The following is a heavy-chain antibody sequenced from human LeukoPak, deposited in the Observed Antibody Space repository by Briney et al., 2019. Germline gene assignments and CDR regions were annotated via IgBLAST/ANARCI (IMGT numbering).Heavy chain of an antibody. CDR3: EKFPPVSITLSTTDY. D-gene: IGHD5/OR15-5a*01. V-gene: IGHV3-30*02. CDR2: IQYDGSNK. CDR1: GFTFSGYG. Sequence: GGSLRLSCAASGFTFSGYGMHWVRQAPGKGLEWVAFIQYDGSNKYYADSVKGRFPISRDNSKNTLYLQMNSLRTEDTAVYYCEKFPPVSITLSTTDYWGQGTLVTVSS. J-gene: IGHJ4*02.